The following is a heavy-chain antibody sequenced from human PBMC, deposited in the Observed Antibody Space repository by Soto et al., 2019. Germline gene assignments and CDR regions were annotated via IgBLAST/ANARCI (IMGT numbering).Heavy chain of an antibody. CDR3: ARDLWGYCGTDCYPLDV. J-gene: IGHJ6*02. D-gene: IGHD2-21*02. Sequence: PSETLPHTCTVSGGSIRGYYWSWIRQPPGKGLEWIGYMYNTGSTVYNPSFKSRVTISVDTSKNQFSLKLNSVTAADTAVYYCARDLWGYCGTDCYPLDVWGQGTTVTVSS. CDR2: MYNTGST. V-gene: IGHV4-59*01. CDR1: GGSIRGYY.